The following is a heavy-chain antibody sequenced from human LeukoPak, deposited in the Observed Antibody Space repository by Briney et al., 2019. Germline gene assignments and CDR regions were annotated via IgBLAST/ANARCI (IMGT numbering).Heavy chain of an antibody. D-gene: IGHD2-2*01. Sequence: SETLSLTCTVSGGSISSSSYCWGWIRQPPGKGLEWIGSIYYSGSTYYNPSLKSRVTIPVDTSKNQFSLKLSSVTAADTAVYYCARQLGYCSSTSCYADKVDYWGQGTLVTVSS. CDR3: ARQLGYCSSTSCYADKVDY. CDR2: IYYSGST. J-gene: IGHJ4*02. CDR1: GGSISSSSYC. V-gene: IGHV4-39*01.